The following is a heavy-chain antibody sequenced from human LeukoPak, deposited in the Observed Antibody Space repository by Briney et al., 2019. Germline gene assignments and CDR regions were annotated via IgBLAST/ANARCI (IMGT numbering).Heavy chain of an antibody. Sequence: PSETLSLTCTVSGGSISSYYWSWIRQPPGKGLEWIGYIYYSGSTNYNPSLKSRVTISVDTSKNQFSLKLSSVTAADTAVYYCARAGWFGDNWFDPWGQGTLVTVSS. J-gene: IGHJ5*02. CDR3: ARAGWFGDNWFDP. CDR2: IYYSGST. D-gene: IGHD3-10*01. CDR1: GGSISSYY. V-gene: IGHV4-59*01.